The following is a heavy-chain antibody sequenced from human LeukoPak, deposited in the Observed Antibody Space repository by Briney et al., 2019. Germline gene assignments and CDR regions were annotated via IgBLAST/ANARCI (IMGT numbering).Heavy chain of an antibody. CDR1: GYSISSGYY. V-gene: IGHV4-38-2*02. Sequence: PSETLSLTCTVSGYSISSGYYWGWIRQPPGKGLEWIGSIYYSGSTYYNPSLKSRVTISVDTSKNQFSLKLSSVTAADTAVYYCARAYYYYYYYMDVWGKGTTVTISS. CDR2: IYYSGST. CDR3: ARAYYYYYYYMDV. J-gene: IGHJ6*03.